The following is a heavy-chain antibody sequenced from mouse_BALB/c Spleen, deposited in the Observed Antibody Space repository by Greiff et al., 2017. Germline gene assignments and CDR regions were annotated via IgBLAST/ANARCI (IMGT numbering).Heavy chain of an antibody. CDR3: ARGALTGTFAY. V-gene: IGHV2-6-7*01. CDR1: GFSLTGYG. Sequence: QVQLKQSGPGLVAPSQSLSITCTVSGFSLTGYGVNWVRQPPGKGLEWLGMIWGDGSTDYNSALKSRLSISKDNSKSQVFLKMNSLQTDDTARYYCARGALTGTFAYWGQGTLVTVSA. CDR2: IWGDGST. D-gene: IGHD4-1*01. J-gene: IGHJ3*01.